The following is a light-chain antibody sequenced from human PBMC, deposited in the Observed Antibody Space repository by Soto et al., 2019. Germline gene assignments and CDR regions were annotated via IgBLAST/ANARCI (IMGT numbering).Light chain of an antibody. V-gene: IGKV1-39*01. CDR3: HQTYSTPQT. CDR2: SAS. Sequence: EIQMTQSPSSLSASVGDRCTITCQASQDISNYLNWYQHKPGKAPKLLIYSASTLQSGVPSRFSGSGSGTDFTLTITSLQPEDFGPYYCHQTYSTPQTFGQGTKVDIK. J-gene: IGKJ1*01. CDR1: QDISNY.